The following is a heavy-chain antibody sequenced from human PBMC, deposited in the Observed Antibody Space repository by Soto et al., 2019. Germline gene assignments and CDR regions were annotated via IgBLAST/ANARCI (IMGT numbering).Heavy chain of an antibody. D-gene: IGHD3-10*02. J-gene: IGHJ4*02. CDR3: ARGHGIYVRFDS. CDR1: GGSVYDFY. V-gene: IGHV4-59*02. Sequence: PSETLSLTCSVSGGSVYDFYWNWLRQTPGKGLEWIGNIYNNGRTSYNPSLKNRVTISIDTSKNQFSLHLSSVTTADTAMYFCARGHGIYVRFDSWGQGTLVTVSS. CDR2: IYNNGRT.